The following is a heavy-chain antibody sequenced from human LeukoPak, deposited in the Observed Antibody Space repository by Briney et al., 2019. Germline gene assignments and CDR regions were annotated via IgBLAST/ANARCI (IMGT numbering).Heavy chain of an antibody. D-gene: IGHD1-26*01. CDR1: GFTFSSYA. J-gene: IGHJ4*02. CDR3: ARDRVGATDYFDY. Sequence: QPGRSLRLSCAASGFTFSSYAMHWVRQAPGKGLEWVAVISYDGSNKYYADSVKGRFTISRDNSKNTLYLQMNSRRAEDTAVYYCARDRVGATDYFDYWGQGTLVTVSS. CDR2: ISYDGSNK. V-gene: IGHV3-30-3*01.